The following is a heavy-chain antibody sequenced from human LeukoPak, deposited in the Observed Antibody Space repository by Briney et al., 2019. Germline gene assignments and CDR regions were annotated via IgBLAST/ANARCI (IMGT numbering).Heavy chain of an antibody. D-gene: IGHD2-15*01. Sequence: GASVKVSCKASGGTFSSYAISWVRQAPGQGLEWMGGIIPIFGTANYAQKFQGRVTITADKSTSTAYKELSSLRSEDTAVYYCARVGYCSGGSCYSRYYYYMDVWGKGTTVTVSS. CDR1: GGTFSSYA. CDR2: IIPIFGTA. V-gene: IGHV1-69*06. CDR3: ARVGYCSGGSCYSRYYYYMDV. J-gene: IGHJ6*03.